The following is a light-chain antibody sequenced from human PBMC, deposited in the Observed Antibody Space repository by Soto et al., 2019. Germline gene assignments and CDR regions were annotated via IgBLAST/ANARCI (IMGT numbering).Light chain of an antibody. V-gene: IGKV1-17*01. CDR2: AAS. J-gene: IGKJ1*01. CDR3: LQHNSYPRT. Sequence: DIQMTQSPSSLSASVGDRVTITCRASQAITNDLSWYQQKPGEPPKRLIYAASTLHSVVPSRFSGSGSGTEFTLTISSLQPEYFATYFCLQHNSYPRTFGQGTKVEIK. CDR1: QAITND.